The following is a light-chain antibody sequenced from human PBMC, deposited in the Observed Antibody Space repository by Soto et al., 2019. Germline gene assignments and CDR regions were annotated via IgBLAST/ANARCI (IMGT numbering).Light chain of an antibody. Sequence: DIQMTQFPSTLSASVGDRVTITCRASQSISNRLAWFQQKSGEAPKILIHKVSSLESGVPSRFSGSRSGTEFNLTISSLQPDDFATYYCQQYNTYSWTFGQGTKVEIK. CDR2: KVS. J-gene: IGKJ1*01. V-gene: IGKV1-5*03. CDR1: QSISNR. CDR3: QQYNTYSWT.